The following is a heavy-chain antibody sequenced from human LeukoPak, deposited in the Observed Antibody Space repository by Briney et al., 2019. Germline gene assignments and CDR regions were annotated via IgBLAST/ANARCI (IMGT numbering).Heavy chain of an antibody. V-gene: IGHV3-23*01. CDR1: GFTFSSYA. CDR2: ISGSGGST. Sequence: GGSLRLSCAASGFTFSSYAMSWVRQAPGKGLDWVSAISGSGGSTYYADSVKGRFTISRDNSKNTLYLQMNSLRAEDTAVYYCAKSNYYGSGSYYNPTAFDYWGQGTLVTVSS. J-gene: IGHJ4*02. CDR3: AKSNYYGSGSYYNPTAFDY. D-gene: IGHD3-10*01.